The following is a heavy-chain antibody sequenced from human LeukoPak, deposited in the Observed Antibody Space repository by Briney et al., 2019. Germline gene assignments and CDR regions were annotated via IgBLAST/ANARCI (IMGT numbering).Heavy chain of an antibody. V-gene: IGHV3-48*04. Sequence: GGSLRLSCTASGFTFSSYNMNWVRQAPGKGLEWVSYISSSSSTIYYADSVKGRFTISRDNAKNSLYLQMNSLRAEDTAVYYCARDGAIAAAGTFDIWGQGTMVTVSS. J-gene: IGHJ3*02. CDR1: GFTFSSYN. D-gene: IGHD6-13*01. CDR3: ARDGAIAAAGTFDI. CDR2: ISSSSSTI.